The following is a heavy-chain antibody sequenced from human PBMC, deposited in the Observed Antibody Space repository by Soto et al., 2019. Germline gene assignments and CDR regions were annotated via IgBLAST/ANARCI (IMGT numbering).Heavy chain of an antibody. CDR2: IYYSGST. CDR1: GGSISSYY. V-gene: IGHV4-59*01. D-gene: IGHD3-3*01. CDR3: ARGAQYYDFWSGYYSTGDYYYYMDV. Sequence: SETLSLTCTVSGGSISSYYWSWIRQPPGKGLEWIGYIYYSGSTNYNPSLKSRVTISVDTSKNQFSLKLSSVTAADTAVYYCARGAQYYDFWSGYYSTGDYYYYMDVWGKGTTVTVSS. J-gene: IGHJ6*03.